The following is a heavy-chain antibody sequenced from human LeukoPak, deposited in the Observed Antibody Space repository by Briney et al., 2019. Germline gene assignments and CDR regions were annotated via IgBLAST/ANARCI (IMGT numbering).Heavy chain of an antibody. J-gene: IGHJ4*02. Sequence: GGSLRLSCAASGFTFSNYWMTWVRQAPGKGLEWVANINKDGSEKNYVDSVKGRFTISRDNVKNSLYLQINSLRADDTAVYYCARYQVAIDYWGQGTLVTVSA. V-gene: IGHV3-7*03. D-gene: IGHD2-2*01. CDR1: GFTFSNYW. CDR3: ARYQVAIDY. CDR2: INKDGSEK.